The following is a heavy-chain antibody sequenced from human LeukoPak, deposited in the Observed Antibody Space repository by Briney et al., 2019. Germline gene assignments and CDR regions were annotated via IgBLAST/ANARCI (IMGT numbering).Heavy chain of an antibody. CDR3: AKTWYYYDFVPSTGNAFDI. CDR2: ISYDGSNK. V-gene: IGHV3-30*18. J-gene: IGHJ3*02. Sequence: QPGRSLRLSCAASGFTFSGYGMHWVRQAPGKGLEWVAVISYDGSNKYYADSVKGRFTISRDNSKNTLYLQMNSLRAEDTAVYYCAKTWYYYDFVPSTGNAFDIWGQGTMVTVSS. D-gene: IGHD3-22*01. CDR1: GFTFSGYG.